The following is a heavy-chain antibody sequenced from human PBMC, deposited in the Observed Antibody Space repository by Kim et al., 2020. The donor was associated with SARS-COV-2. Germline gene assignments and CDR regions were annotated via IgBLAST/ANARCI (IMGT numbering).Heavy chain of an antibody. CDR2: GST. CDR3: AKSITMIEI. D-gene: IGHD3-22*01. Sequence: GSTYYADSVKGRLTISRDNSKNTLYLQIDSLRAEDTAVYYCAKSITMIEIWGQGTLVTVSS. J-gene: IGHJ4*02. V-gene: IGHV3-23*01.